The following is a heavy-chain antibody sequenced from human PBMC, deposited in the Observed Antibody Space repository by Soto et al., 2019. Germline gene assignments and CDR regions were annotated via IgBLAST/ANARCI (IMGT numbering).Heavy chain of an antibody. Sequence: QVQLQESGPGLVKPSETLSLTCTVSGGSISSYSWSWIRQPPGKGLEWIGFIHYSGSTNSNPSLKSRVTMSVDTSKNQFSLKLSSVTAADTAVYYCAGFGVFTISGLFNYWGQGTLVTVSS. J-gene: IGHJ4*02. V-gene: IGHV4-59*01. CDR3: AGFGVFTISGLFNY. D-gene: IGHD3-3*01. CDR1: GGSISSYS. CDR2: IHYSGST.